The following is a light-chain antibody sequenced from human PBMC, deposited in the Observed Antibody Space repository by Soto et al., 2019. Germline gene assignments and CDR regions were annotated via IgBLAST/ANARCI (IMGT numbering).Light chain of an antibody. CDR1: SSDVGGYNY. V-gene: IGLV2-14*01. CDR3: KSRTTRNTLV. CDR2: EVS. Sequence: QSVLTQPASVSGSPGQSITISCTGTSSDVGGYNYVSWYQQHPGKAPKVMIYEVSNRPSGVSSRFYGSRSGNTASLTISGLQAEDEADYYCKSRTTRNTLVFGGGTKVTVL. J-gene: IGLJ3*02.